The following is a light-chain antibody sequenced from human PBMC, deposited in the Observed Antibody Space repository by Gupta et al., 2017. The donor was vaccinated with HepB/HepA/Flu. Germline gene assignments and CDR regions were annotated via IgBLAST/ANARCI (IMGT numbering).Light chain of an antibody. V-gene: IGKV2-28*01. CDR2: VAS. CDR1: RTLLHNDGYHF. J-gene: IGKJ2*01. Sequence: DIVMTQSPLSLAVTPGEPASISCRSSRTLLHNDGYHFLNWYLQKPGQSPHLLIYVASSRASGVPDRFNGSGSGTDFTLHIARVEAEDVGVYFCRQTLDSPYTFGPGTKLKI. CDR3: RQTLDSPYT.